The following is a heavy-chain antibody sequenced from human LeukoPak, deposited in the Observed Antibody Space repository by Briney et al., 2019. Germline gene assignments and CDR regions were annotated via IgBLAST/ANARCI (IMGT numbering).Heavy chain of an antibody. V-gene: IGHV4-34*01. Sequence: SETLSLTCAVYGGSFSGYYWSWIRQPPGKGLEWIGEINHSGSTNYNPSLKSRVTISVDTSKNQFFLKLSSVTAADTAVYYCARFSAAPLGRAYFDYWGQGTLVTVSS. CDR3: ARFSAAPLGRAYFDY. CDR1: GGSFSGYY. CDR2: INHSGST. D-gene: IGHD7-27*01. J-gene: IGHJ4*02.